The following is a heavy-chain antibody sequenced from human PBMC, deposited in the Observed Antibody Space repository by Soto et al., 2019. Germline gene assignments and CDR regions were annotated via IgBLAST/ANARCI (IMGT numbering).Heavy chain of an antibody. V-gene: IGHV4-59*01. CDR2: IYYSGGT. Sequence: SETLSLTCTVSGGSISSYYWSWIRQPPGKGLEWIGYIYYSGGTNYNPSLKSRVTISVDTSKNQFSLKLSSVTAADTAVYYCARGAVRTPNTFDYWGQGTLVTVSS. CDR3: ARGAVRTPNTFDY. J-gene: IGHJ4*02. CDR1: GGSISSYY. D-gene: IGHD3-10*01.